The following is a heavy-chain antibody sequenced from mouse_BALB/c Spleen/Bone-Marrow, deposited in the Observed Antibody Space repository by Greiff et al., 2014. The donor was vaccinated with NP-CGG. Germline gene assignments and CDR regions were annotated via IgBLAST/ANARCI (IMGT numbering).Heavy chain of an antibody. CDR3: ARITTVVATGDY. V-gene: IGHV5-9-1*01. D-gene: IGHD1-1*01. J-gene: IGHJ2*01. Sequence: EVKVVESGGGLVKPGGSLKLSCAASGFTFSTYAMSWVRQTPEKRLEWVATISSGGSYTYYPDSVEGRFTISRDNAKNTLYLQMSSLRSEDTAMYYCARITTVVATGDYWGQGTTLTVSS. CDR1: GFTFSTYA. CDR2: ISSGGSYT.